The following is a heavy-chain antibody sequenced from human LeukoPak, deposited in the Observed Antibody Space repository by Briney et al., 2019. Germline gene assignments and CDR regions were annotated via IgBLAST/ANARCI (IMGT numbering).Heavy chain of an antibody. CDR1: GGSFSGYY. V-gene: IGHV4-34*01. CDR3: ARVPPYYDILTGYYNHYYGMDV. CDR2: INHSGST. J-gene: IGHJ6*02. Sequence: SETLSLTCAVYGGSFSGYYWSWIRQPPGKGLEWIGEINHSGSTNYNPSLKSRVTLSVDTSKNQSSLKLSSVTAADTAVYYCARVPPYYDILTGYYNHYYGMDVWGQGTTVTVSS. D-gene: IGHD3-9*01.